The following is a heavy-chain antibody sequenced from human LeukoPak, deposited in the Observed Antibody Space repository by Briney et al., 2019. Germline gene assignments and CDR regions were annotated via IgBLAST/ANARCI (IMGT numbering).Heavy chain of an antibody. CDR3: ARDHYGSGSPFDY. CDR1: GGSLSGYY. D-gene: IGHD3-10*01. CDR2: INHSGST. V-gene: IGHV4-34*01. J-gene: IGHJ4*02. Sequence: SETLSLTCAVYGGSLSGYYWSWIRQPPGKGLEWIGEINHSGSTNYNPSLKSRVTISVDTSKNQFSLKLSSVTAADTAVYYCARDHYGSGSPFDYWGQGTLVTVSS.